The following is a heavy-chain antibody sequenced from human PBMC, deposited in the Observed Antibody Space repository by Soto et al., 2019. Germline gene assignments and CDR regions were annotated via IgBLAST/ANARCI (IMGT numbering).Heavy chain of an antibody. Sequence: GGPLRLSCAASGFTFSSYSMNWVRQAPGKGLEWVSYISSSSSTIYYADSVKGRFTISRDNAKNLLYVQMNSLRADDTAVYYCVREGRYSSSWKPFDYWGQGTLVTVSS. D-gene: IGHD6-13*01. CDR3: VREGRYSSSWKPFDY. V-gene: IGHV3-48*01. CDR1: GFTFSSYS. CDR2: ISSSSSTI. J-gene: IGHJ4*02.